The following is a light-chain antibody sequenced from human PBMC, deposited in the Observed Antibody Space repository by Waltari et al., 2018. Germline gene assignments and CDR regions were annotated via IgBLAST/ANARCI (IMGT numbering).Light chain of an antibody. Sequence: DIQLTQSPSFPSSSVGDRVTITCRASQAISNYFAWYHQKPGRAPKLLIYAAFTLESGVSSRFSGSGSGTDFTLTISSLRPEDFATYYCQQFHSYPFTFGPGTKVDIK. CDR1: QAISNY. CDR3: QQFHSYPFT. J-gene: IGKJ3*01. CDR2: AAF. V-gene: IGKV1-9*01.